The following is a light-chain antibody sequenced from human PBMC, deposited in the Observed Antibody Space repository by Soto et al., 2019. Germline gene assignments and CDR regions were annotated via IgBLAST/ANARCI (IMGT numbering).Light chain of an antibody. CDR3: QQYGTSPWA. V-gene: IGKV3-20*01. Sequence: EIVLTQFPGTLSLSPGERATLSCRASQSVGRNYVAWYQQKPGKAPRVIIYAASNRASGIPDRFSGSGSGSYFTLTISRLEPEDFAVYYCQQYGTSPWAFGQGTKVEIK. CDR2: AAS. J-gene: IGKJ1*01. CDR1: QSVGRNY.